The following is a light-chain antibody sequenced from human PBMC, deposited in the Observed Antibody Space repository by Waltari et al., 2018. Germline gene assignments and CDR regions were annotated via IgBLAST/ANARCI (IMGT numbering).Light chain of an antibody. J-gene: IGLJ3*02. CDR1: SSNIGAGHD. CDR2: WSN. CDR3: QSFDTSLSHGVV. Sequence: QSILTQPPSVSGAPGQRVTISCTGSSSNIGAGHDVHWYQEFPGTGPKLLIYWSNMRPAGVPDRCSGSKSGTSASLTITGRQAEYEADYYCQSFDTSLSHGVVFGGGTKVTVL. V-gene: IGLV1-40*02.